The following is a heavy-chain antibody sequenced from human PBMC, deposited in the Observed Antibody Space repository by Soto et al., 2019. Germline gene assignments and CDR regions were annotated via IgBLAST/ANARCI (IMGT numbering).Heavy chain of an antibody. D-gene: IGHD6-19*01. J-gene: IGHJ4*02. CDR3: ATSGWRLVRGYFDY. CDR1: GGSISSSSYY. V-gene: IGHV4-39*01. CDR2: IYYSGST. Sequence: QLQLQESGPGLVKPSETLSLTCTVSGGSISSSSYYWGWIRQPPGKGLEWIGSIYYSGSTYYNPSLKSRVTISVDTYKNQFSQKLSSVTAADTAVYYCATSGWRLVRGYFDYWGQGTLVTVSS.